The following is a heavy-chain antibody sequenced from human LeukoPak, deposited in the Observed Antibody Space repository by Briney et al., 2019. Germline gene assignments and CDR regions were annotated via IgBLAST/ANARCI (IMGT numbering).Heavy chain of an antibody. CDR1: GFTFKNYG. Sequence: GGSLRLSCAASGFTFKNYGMHWVRQAPGKGLEWVAFLRYDGSNKFYADSVKGRFTISRDNSKNTLYLQMNSLRVEDTAVYYCARGIDYWGRGTLVTVSS. J-gene: IGHJ4*02. CDR2: LRYDGSNK. V-gene: IGHV3-30*02. CDR3: ARGIDY.